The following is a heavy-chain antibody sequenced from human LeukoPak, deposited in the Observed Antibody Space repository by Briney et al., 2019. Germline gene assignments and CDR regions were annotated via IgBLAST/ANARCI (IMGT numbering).Heavy chain of an antibody. CDR2: IYYSGST. Sequence: SETLSLTCTVSGGSISSSSYYWGWIRQPPGKGLEWIGSIYYSGSTYYNPSLKSRVTISVDTSKNQFSLKLGSVTAADTAVYYCARLGLRFLEWLLYLDPWGQGTLVTVSS. D-gene: IGHD3-3*01. J-gene: IGHJ5*02. CDR3: ARLGLRFLEWLLYLDP. CDR1: GGSISSSSYY. V-gene: IGHV4-39*01.